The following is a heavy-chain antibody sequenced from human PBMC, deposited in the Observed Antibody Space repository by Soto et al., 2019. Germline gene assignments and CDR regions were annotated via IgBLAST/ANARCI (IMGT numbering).Heavy chain of an antibody. Sequence: SVKVSCKASGGTFSSYAISWVRQAPGQGLEWMGGIIPIFGTANYAQKFQGRVTITADESTSTAYMELSSLRSEDTAVYYCARVVPAAMGYYGMDVWGQGTTVTVSS. CDR3: ARVVPAAMGYYGMDV. D-gene: IGHD2-2*01. CDR2: IIPIFGTA. V-gene: IGHV1-69*13. J-gene: IGHJ6*02. CDR1: GGTFSSYA.